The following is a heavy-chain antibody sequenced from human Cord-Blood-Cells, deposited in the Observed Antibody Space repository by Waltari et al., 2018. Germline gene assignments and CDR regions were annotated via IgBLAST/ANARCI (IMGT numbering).Heavy chain of an antibody. CDR1: GFTFSSYG. Sequence: QVQLVESGGGVVQPGRSLRLSCAASGFTFSSYGMHWVRQAPGKGLEWVAVIWYDGSNKYYADSVKGRFTISRDNSKNTLYLQMNSLRAEDTAVYYCARSSWYWYFDLWGRGTLVTVSS. D-gene: IGHD6-13*01. CDR2: IWYDGSNK. V-gene: IGHV3-33*01. CDR3: ARSSWYWYFDL. J-gene: IGHJ2*01.